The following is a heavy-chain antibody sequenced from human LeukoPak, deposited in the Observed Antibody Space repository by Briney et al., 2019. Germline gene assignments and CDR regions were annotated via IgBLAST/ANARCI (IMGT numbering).Heavy chain of an antibody. Sequence: ASVKVSCKASGYTFTGYYMHWVRQAPGQGLEWMGWINPNSGGTNYAQKFQGRVTMTRDTSISTAYMELGRLRSDDTAVYYCATHEDYYDSSGSQFDYWGQGTLVTVSS. CDR2: INPNSGGT. V-gene: IGHV1-2*02. D-gene: IGHD3-22*01. CDR3: ATHEDYYDSSGSQFDY. J-gene: IGHJ4*02. CDR1: GYTFTGYY.